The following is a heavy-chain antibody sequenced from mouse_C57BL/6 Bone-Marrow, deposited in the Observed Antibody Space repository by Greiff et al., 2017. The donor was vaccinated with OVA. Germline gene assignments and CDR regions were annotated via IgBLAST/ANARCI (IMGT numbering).Heavy chain of an antibody. CDR1: GFTFTDYY. Sequence: EVMLVESGPVLVKPGPSVKISCKASGFTFTDYYMHWVKQSHGKSLEWIGLVYPYNGGTSYNQKFKGKVTLTVDTSSSTAYMELNSLTSEDSAVYYYARWDDYDEGDWYFDVWGSGTTVTVSA. J-gene: IGHJ1*01. CDR3: ARWDDYDEGDWYFDV. CDR2: VYPYNGGT. D-gene: IGHD2-4*01. V-gene: IGHV1-36*01.